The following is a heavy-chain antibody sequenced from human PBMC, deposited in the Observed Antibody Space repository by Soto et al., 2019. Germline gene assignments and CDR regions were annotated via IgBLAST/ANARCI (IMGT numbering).Heavy chain of an antibody. J-gene: IGHJ5*02. CDR2: IYYSGST. V-gene: IGHV4-39*01. CDR1: GGSFSSSSYY. Sequence: XTLSLPCTVSGGSFSSSSYYWGWIRQPPGKGLEWIGSIYYSGSTYYNQSLKSRVTISLDTSKNQFSLKLSSFTAADTAVYYCARQIRNYGGQNWFDPWGQGTLVTVSS. D-gene: IGHD4-17*01. CDR3: ARQIRNYGGQNWFDP.